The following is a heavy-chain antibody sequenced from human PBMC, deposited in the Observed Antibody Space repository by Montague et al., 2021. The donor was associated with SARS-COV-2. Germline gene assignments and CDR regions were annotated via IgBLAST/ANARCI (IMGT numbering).Heavy chain of an antibody. CDR1: GFTFSSYA. J-gene: IGHJ4*02. CDR3: AKEGDYDILTGYYPNRRYFDY. CDR2: ISGSGGST. V-gene: IGHV3-23*01. Sequence: SLRLSCAASGFTFSSYAMSWFRQAPGKGLEWVSAISGSGGSTYYADSVKGRFTISRDNSKNTLYLQMNSLRAEDTAVYYCAKEGDYDILTGYYPNRRYFDYWGQGTLVTVSS. D-gene: IGHD3-9*01.